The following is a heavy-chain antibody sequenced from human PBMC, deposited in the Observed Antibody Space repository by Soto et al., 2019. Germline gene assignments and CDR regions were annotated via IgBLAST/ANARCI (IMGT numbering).Heavy chain of an antibody. V-gene: IGHV4-39*01. Sequence: QLQLQESGPGLVKPSETLSLTCTVSGGSISSSSYYWGWIRQPPGKGLEWIGSIYYSGSTYYNPSLKGRVTISVDTSKNQFSLKLSAVTAADTAVYYCARRRPNYFDYWGQGTLVTVSS. J-gene: IGHJ4*02. CDR2: IYYSGST. CDR3: ARRRPNYFDY. CDR1: GGSISSSSYY.